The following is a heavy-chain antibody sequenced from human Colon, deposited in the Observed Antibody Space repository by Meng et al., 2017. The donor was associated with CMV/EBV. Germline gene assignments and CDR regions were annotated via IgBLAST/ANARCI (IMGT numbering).Heavy chain of an antibody. D-gene: IGHD1-26*01. V-gene: IGHV3-30*02. CDR3: AKVLGVGATDFDY. CDR2: IWHDGRKT. J-gene: IGHJ4*02. Sequence: GRSLRPSCAASGFTFSDYGIHWVRQAPGKGLEWVAYIWHDGRKTWYADSVKGRVTISRDKSKYTMYLQMDSLRVEDTAIYYSAKVLGVGATDFDYWGQGTLVTVSS. CDR1: GFTFSDYG.